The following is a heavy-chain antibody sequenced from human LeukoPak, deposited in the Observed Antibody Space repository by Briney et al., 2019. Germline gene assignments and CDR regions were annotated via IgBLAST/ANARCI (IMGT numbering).Heavy chain of an antibody. Sequence: GGSLRLSCAASGLTVSSNYMSWVRQAPGKGLEWVGRIKSKTDGGTTDYAAPVKGRFTISRDDSKNTLYLQMNSLKTEDTAVYYCTTERPTTLFSSYYFDYWGQGTLVTVSS. CDR3: TTERPTTLFSSYYFDY. D-gene: IGHD1-26*01. J-gene: IGHJ4*02. CDR1: GLTVSSNY. V-gene: IGHV3-15*01. CDR2: IKSKTDGGTT.